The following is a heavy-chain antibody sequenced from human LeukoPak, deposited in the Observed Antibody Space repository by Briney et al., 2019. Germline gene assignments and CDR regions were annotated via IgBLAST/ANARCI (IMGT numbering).Heavy chain of an antibody. CDR2: IYSGGST. J-gene: IGHJ6*03. Sequence: GGSLRLSCAASGVTVSSNYMSWVRQAPGKGLEWVSVIYSGGSTYYADSVKGRFTISRDNSKNTLYLQMNSLRAEDTAVYYCARDKRQLTGTTRTSYYYYMDVWGKGTTVTVSS. V-gene: IGHV3-53*01. CDR1: GVTVSSNY. CDR3: ARDKRQLTGTTRTSYYYYMDV. D-gene: IGHD1-14*01.